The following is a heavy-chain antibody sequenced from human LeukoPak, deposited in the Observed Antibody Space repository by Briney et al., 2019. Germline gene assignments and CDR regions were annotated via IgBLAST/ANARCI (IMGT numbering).Heavy chain of an antibody. CDR1: GFTLSSYW. V-gene: IGHV3-7*01. CDR3: TRVKLSFSPGNIVVPVAPDY. CDR2: INEDGSEK. D-gene: IGHD5-12*01. Sequence: GGSLRLSCAASGFTLSSYWMTWVRQAPGKGLEWVANINEDGSEKYYVDSVKGRFTISRDNARNSLFLQMNSLRAEDTAVYYCTRVKLSFSPGNIVVPVAPDYWGQGTLDTVSS. J-gene: IGHJ4*02.